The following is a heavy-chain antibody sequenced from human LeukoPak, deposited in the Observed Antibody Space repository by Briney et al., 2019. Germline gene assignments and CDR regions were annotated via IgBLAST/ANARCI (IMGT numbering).Heavy chain of an antibody. CDR1: GYTFTGYY. Sequence: ASVKVSCKASGYTFTGYYMHWVRQAPGQGLEWMGWISPNSGDTNYAQKFQGRVTMTRDTSISTAYMELSRLRSDDTAVYYCARDLEWLYPGGAFDIWGQGTMVTVSS. V-gene: IGHV1-2*02. CDR2: ISPNSGDT. CDR3: ARDLEWLYPGGAFDI. D-gene: IGHD3-3*01. J-gene: IGHJ3*02.